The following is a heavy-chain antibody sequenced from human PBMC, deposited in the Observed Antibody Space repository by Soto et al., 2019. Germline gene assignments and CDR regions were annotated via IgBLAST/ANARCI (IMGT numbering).Heavy chain of an antibody. V-gene: IGHV3-74*01. CDR2: INSDGSST. J-gene: IGHJ6*02. CDR3: ARVGLYDFWGRYYYYYYGMDV. D-gene: IGHD3-3*01. CDR1: GFTFSSYW. Sequence: VGSLRLSCAASGFTFSSYWMHWVRQAPGKGLVWVSRINSDGSSTSYADSVKGRFTISRDNAKNTLYLQMNSLRAEDTAVYYCARVGLYDFWGRYYYYYYGMDVWGQGTTVTVSS.